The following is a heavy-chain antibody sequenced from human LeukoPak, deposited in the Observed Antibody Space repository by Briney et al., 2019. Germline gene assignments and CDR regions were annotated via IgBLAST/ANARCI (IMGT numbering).Heavy chain of an antibody. CDR3: ASMIGDY. Sequence: SETLSLTCTVSGGSISSSSYYWGWIRQPPGKGLEWIGSIYHSGSTYYNPSLKSRVTISVDTSKNQFSLKLSSVSAADTAVYYCASMIGDYWGQGTLVTVSS. V-gene: IGHV4-39*07. CDR2: IYHSGST. J-gene: IGHJ4*02. CDR1: GGSISSSSYY. D-gene: IGHD3-16*01.